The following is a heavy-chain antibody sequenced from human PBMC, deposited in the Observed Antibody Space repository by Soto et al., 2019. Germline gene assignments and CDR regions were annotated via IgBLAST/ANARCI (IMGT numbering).Heavy chain of an antibody. CDR1: GGFISRSGYY. J-gene: IGHJ4*02. CDR3: ARGYCSDGSCYSAY. Sequence: PSETLSLTCTVSGGFISRSGYYWGWIRQPPGKGLEWIGSFYYSGSTYYNPSLKSRVTISADTSKNQFSLRLSSVTAADTAVYYCARGYCSDGSCYSAYWGQGTLVTVS. D-gene: IGHD2-15*01. V-gene: IGHV4-39*01. CDR2: FYYSGST.